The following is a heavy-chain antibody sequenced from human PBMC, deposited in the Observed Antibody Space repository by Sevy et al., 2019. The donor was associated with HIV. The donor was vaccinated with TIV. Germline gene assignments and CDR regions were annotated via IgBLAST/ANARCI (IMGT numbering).Heavy chain of an antibody. J-gene: IGHJ4*02. CDR1: GFTFRNYA. CDR2: ISGTGGSGNKT. CDR3: ARKYDSSGYFDY. V-gene: IGHV3-23*01. D-gene: IGHD3-22*01. Sequence: GGSLRLSCAASGFTFRNYAMNWVRQAPGKGLEWVSGISGTGGSGNKTNYADSVKGRFTISRDDSKNWLYLQLNTLRAEDTAIYYCARKYDSSGYFDYWGQGTLVTVSS.